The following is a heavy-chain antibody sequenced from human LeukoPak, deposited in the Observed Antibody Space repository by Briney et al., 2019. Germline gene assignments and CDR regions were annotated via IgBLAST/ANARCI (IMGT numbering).Heavy chain of an antibody. J-gene: IGHJ4*02. V-gene: IGHV1-69*04. D-gene: IGHD1-14*01. CDR2: IIPILGIA. Sequence: ASVKVSCKASGGTFSSYAISWVRQAPGQGLEWMGRIIPILGIANYAQKFQGRVTITADKSTSTAYMELSSLRSEDTAVYYCARDTRQTGGDYWGQGTLVTVSS. CDR1: GGTFSSYA. CDR3: ARDTRQTGGDY.